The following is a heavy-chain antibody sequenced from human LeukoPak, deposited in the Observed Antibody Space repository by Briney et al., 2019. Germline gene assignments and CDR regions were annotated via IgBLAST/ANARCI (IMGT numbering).Heavy chain of an antibody. D-gene: IGHD6-13*01. V-gene: IGHV3-30*14. CDR3: ARETPSSSWFPDAFDI. CDR1: GFTFSSYA. CDR2: ISYEGSNK. Sequence: GGSLRLSCAASGFTFSSYAMHWVRQAPGKGLEWVAVISYEGSNKYYADSVKGRFTISRDNSKNTLYLQMNSLRAEDTAVYYCARETPSSSWFPDAFDIWGQGTMVTVSS. J-gene: IGHJ3*02.